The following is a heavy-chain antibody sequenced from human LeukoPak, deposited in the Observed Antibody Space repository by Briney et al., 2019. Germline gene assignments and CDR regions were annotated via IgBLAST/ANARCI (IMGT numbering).Heavy chain of an antibody. CDR2: ISAYNGNT. D-gene: IGHD3-22*01. Sequence: GASVTVSCKASGYTFTSYGISWVRHAPGQGLEWMGWISAYNGNTNYAQKLQGRVTMTTDTSTSTAYMELRSLRSDDTAVYYCARGLETAYYYDSSGYTHWGQGTLVTVSS. V-gene: IGHV1-18*01. CDR3: ARGLETAYYYDSSGYTH. CDR1: GYTFTSYG. J-gene: IGHJ4*02.